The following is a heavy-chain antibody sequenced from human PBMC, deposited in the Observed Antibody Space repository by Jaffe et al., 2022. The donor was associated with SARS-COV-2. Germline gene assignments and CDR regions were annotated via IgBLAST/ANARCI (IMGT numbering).Heavy chain of an antibody. J-gene: IGHJ4*02. D-gene: IGHD3-22*01. CDR3: ARDSGIVATDY. V-gene: IGHV4-38-2*02. Sequence: QVQLQESGPGLVKPSETLSLTCTVSSYSITSGYYWGWIRQPPGKGLEWIGSIYHSGNTNYNPSLKSRVTISVDTSKNQFSLKLNSVTAADTAVYFCARDSGIVATDYWGQGTLVTVSS. CDR1: SYSITSGYY. CDR2: IYHSGNT.